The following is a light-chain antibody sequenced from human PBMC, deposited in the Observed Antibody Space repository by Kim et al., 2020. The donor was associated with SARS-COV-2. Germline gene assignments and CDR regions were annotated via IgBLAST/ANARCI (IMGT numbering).Light chain of an antibody. J-gene: IGLJ3*02. Sequence: QSALTQPASVSGSPGQSITISCTGTSSDFGGYNYVSWYQQYPGKAPKLIIYDVNKRPSGVSNRFSGSKSGNTASLTISGLQTEDEADYYCSSYTSGYTFGGGTQLTVL. CDR2: DVN. CDR1: SSDFGGYNY. V-gene: IGLV2-14*03. CDR3: SSYTSGYT.